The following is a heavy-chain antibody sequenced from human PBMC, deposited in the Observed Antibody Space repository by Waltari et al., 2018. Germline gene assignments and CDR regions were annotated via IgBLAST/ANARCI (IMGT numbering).Heavy chain of an antibody. Sequence: QVQLQQWGAGLLKPSETLSLTCAVSGWSFSGYYGSWIRRPPGTGLGWVGEINPSGSTNNNPSLKSRVTISVETSKNQCALRRSSVTAADTAVYYCARRPGDIWTGYYPFDYWGQGTLVTVSS. CDR2: INPSGST. CDR3: ARRPGDIWTGYYPFDY. D-gene: IGHD3-9*01. V-gene: IGHV4-34*01. CDR1: GWSFSGYY. J-gene: IGHJ4*02.